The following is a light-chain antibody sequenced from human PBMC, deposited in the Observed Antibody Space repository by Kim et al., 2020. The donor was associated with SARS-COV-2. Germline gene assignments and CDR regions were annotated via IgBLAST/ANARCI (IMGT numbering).Light chain of an antibody. V-gene: IGLV2-14*03. CDR3: SSYTRSNTIV. J-gene: IGLJ1*01. CDR2: DVS. CDR1: SSDVGASKY. Sequence: QSALTQPASVSGSLGQLITISCTGTSSDVGASKYVAWYQQHPGKAPKFLIFDVSRRPSGVSNRFSGSKSGDTASLTISGLQAEDEADYYCSSYTRSNTIVCGTGSKVTV.